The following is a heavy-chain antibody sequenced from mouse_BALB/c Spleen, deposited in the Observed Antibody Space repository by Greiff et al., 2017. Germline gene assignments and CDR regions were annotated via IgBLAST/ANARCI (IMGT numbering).Heavy chain of an antibody. J-gene: IGHJ3*01. V-gene: IGHV5-6*01. CDR3: ARDENPFAD. Sequence: EVKVVDSGGDLVKPGGSLKLSCAASGFTFSSYGMSWVRQTPDKRLEWVATISSGGSYTYYPDSVKGRFTISRDNAKNTLYLQMSSLKSEDTAMYYCARDENPFADWGQGTLVTVSA. CDR2: ISSGGSYT. CDR1: GFTFSSYG.